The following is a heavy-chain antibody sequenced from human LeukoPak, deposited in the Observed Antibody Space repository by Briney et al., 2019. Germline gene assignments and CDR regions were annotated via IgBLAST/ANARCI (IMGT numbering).Heavy chain of an antibody. J-gene: IGHJ4*02. V-gene: IGHV3-48*01. CDR2: ISSSSSTI. CDR1: GFTFSSYS. D-gene: IGHD3-22*01. Sequence: PGGSLRLSCAASGFTFSSYSMNWVRQAPGKGLEWVSYISSSSSTIYYADSVKGRFTISRDNAKNSLYLQMNSLRAEDTAVYYCAISTAYYDDPFDYWGQGTLVTVSS. CDR3: AISTAYYDDPFDY.